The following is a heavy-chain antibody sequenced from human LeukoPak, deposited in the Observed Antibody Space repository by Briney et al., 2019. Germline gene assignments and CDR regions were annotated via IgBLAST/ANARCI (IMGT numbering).Heavy chain of an antibody. CDR3: ARDGSGNAFDI. CDR2: INPSGGST. J-gene: IGHJ3*02. V-gene: IGHV1-46*01. CDR1: GYTFTSYY. Sequence: ASVKVSCTASGYTFTSYYMHWVRQAPGQGLESMGIINPSGGSTSYAQKFQGRVTMTRDTSTSTVYMELSSLRSEDTAVYYCARDGSGNAFDIWGQGTMVTVSS. D-gene: IGHD1-26*01.